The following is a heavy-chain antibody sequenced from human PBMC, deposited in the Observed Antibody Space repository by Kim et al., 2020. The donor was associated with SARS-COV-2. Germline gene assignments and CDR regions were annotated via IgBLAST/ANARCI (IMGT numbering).Heavy chain of an antibody. Sequence: GGSLRLSCAASGFTFSSYWMSWVRQAPGKGLEWVANIKQDGSEKYYVDSVKGRFTTSRDNAKNSLYLQMNSLRAEDTAVYYCARDLGRWFGEFPRAWFDPWGQGTLVTVSS. CDR2: IKQDGSEK. J-gene: IGHJ5*02. V-gene: IGHV3-7*01. D-gene: IGHD3-10*01. CDR1: GFTFSSYW. CDR3: ARDLGRWFGEFPRAWFDP.